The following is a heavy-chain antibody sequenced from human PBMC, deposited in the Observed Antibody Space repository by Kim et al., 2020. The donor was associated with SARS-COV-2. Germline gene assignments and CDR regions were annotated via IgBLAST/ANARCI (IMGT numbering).Heavy chain of an antibody. J-gene: IGHJ6*02. D-gene: IGHD3-22*01. CDR2: ISSSGSTI. V-gene: IGHV3-11*01. CDR3: ARDIRSITLIGFYYYGMDV. CDR1: GFTFSDYY. Sequence: GGSLRLSCAASGFTFSDYYMSWIRQAPGKGLEWISHISSSGSTIYYADSVKGRFTISRDNAKNSLYLQMNSLRAEDTAVYYCARDIRSITLIGFYYYGMDVWGQGPTVTVSS.